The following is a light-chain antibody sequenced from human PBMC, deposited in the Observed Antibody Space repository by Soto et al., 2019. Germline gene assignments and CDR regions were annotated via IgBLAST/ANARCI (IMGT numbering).Light chain of an antibody. Sequence: QSVLAQPPSVSAAPGQRVTITCSGSTSNIGNYYVSWYQHLPGTAPKLLIYDNTKRPSGIPDRFSGSKAGTSATLGITGLQTGDEATYFCVTWDTSLTTVMFGGGTKVTVL. CDR1: TSNIGNYY. J-gene: IGLJ3*02. CDR2: DNT. CDR3: VTWDTSLTTVM. V-gene: IGLV1-51*01.